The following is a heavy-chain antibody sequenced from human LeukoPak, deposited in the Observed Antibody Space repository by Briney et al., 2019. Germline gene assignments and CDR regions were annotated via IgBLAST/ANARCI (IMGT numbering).Heavy chain of an antibody. CDR1: GGSISSYY. V-gene: IGHV4-59*08. J-gene: IGHJ4*02. Sequence: SETLSLTCTVSGGSISSYYWSWIRQPPGKGLEWIGYIYYSGSINYNPSLKSRVTISVDTSKNQFSLKLNSVTAADTAVYYCARTAAAGTEDYWGQGTLVTVSS. CDR2: IYYSGSI. CDR3: ARTAAAGTEDY. D-gene: IGHD6-13*01.